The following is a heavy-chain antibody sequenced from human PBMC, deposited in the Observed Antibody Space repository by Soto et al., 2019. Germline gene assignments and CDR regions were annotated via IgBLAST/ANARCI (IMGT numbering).Heavy chain of an antibody. D-gene: IGHD2-8*01. CDR1: GGSISSSSYY. Sequence: PSETPSLTCTVSGGSISSSSYYWGWIRQPPGKGLEWIGSIYYSGSTYYNPSLKSRVTISVDTSKNQFSLKLSSVTAADTAVYYCARKQRVFQYYYGMDVWGQGTTVTVSS. J-gene: IGHJ6*02. V-gene: IGHV4-39*01. CDR3: ARKQRVFQYYYGMDV. CDR2: IYYSGST.